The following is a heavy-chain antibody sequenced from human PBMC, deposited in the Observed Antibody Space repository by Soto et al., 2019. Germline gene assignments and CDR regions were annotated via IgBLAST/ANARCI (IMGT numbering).Heavy chain of an antibody. V-gene: IGHV1-3*01. J-gene: IGHJ5*02. Sequence: ASVKVSCKASGYPLTSYAMHLVRQAPGQRLEWMGWINAGNGNTKYSQKFQGRVTITRDTSASTAYMELSSLRSEDTAVYYCASSAVVGATLRWFDPWGQGTLVTVSS. D-gene: IGHD1-26*01. CDR3: ASSAVVGATLRWFDP. CDR2: INAGNGNT. CDR1: GYPLTSYA.